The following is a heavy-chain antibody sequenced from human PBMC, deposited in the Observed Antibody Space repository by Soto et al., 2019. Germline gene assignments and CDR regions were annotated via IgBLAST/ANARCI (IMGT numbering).Heavy chain of an antibody. CDR1: GDSVSTNTAS. V-gene: IGHV6-1*01. D-gene: IGHD5-12*01. J-gene: IGHJ5*02. CDR2: TYFRSKWYN. Sequence: SQTLSLTCAISGDSVSTNTASWNWIRQSPSRGLGWLGRTYFRSKWYNAYAVSVKSRIIINPDTSNNQFSLPLISVTPADTAVYFCAKGDNLGPKTGYAFDPWGQGIMVTVSS. CDR3: AKGDNLGPKTGYAFDP.